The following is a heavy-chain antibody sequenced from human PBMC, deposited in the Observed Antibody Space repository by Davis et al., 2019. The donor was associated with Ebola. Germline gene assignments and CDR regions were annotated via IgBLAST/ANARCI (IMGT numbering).Heavy chain of an antibody. CDR2: IYYSGST. D-gene: IGHD2-2*01. CDR3: ARVRCSSTSCPFDY. CDR1: GGSISSYY. J-gene: IGHJ4*02. V-gene: IGHV4-59*01. Sequence: SETLSLTCTVSGGSISSYYWSWIRQPPGKGLEWIGYIYYSGSTNYNPSLKSRVTISVDTYKNQFSLKLSSVTAADTAVYYCARVRCSSTSCPFDYWGQGTLVTVSS.